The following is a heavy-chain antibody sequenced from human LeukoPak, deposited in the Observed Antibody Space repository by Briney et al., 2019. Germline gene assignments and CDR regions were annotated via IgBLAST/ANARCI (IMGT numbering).Heavy chain of an antibody. J-gene: IGHJ6*03. Sequence: GGSLRLSCAASGFTFSSYAMHWVRQAPGKGLEYVSAISSNGGSTYYANSVKGRFTISRDNSKNTLYLQMNSLRAEDTAVYYCARCTENYDILTGYYYYYYMDVWGKGTTVTISS. CDR2: ISSNGGST. D-gene: IGHD3-9*01. V-gene: IGHV3-64*01. CDR3: ARCTENYDILTGYYYYYYMDV. CDR1: GFTFSSYA.